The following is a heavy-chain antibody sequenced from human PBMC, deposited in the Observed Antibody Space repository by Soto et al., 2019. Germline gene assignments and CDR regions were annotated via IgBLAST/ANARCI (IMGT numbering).Heavy chain of an antibody. CDR2: ISSSSSYI. D-gene: IGHD6-13*01. CDR3: ARDFGLEAAAGSYYFDY. Sequence: EVQLVESGGGLVKPGGSLRLSCAASGFTFSSYSMNWVRQAPGKGLEWVSSISSSSSYIYYADSVKGRFTISRDNAKNSLYLQMNSLRAEDTAVYYCARDFGLEAAAGSYYFDYWGQGTLVTVSS. J-gene: IGHJ4*02. CDR1: GFTFSSYS. V-gene: IGHV3-21*01.